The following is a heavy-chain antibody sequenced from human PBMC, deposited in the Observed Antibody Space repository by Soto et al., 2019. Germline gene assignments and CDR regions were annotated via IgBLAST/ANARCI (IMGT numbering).Heavy chain of an antibody. D-gene: IGHD2-15*01. CDR2: TRNKANSYTT. Sequence: GGSLRLSCAASGFTFSDHYMDWVRQAPGKGLEWVGRTRNKANSYTTEYAASVKGRFTISRDDSKNSLYLQMNSLKTEDTAVYYCARGGYCSGSSCNSDYYGMDVWGQGTTVTVS. J-gene: IGHJ6*02. V-gene: IGHV3-72*01. CDR3: ARGGYCSGSSCNSDYYGMDV. CDR1: GFTFSDHY.